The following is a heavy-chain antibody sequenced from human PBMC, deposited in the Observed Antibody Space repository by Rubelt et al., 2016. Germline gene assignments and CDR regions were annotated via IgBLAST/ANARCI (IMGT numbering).Heavy chain of an antibody. Sequence: GKPSETLSLTCTVSGGSISSSSYYWGWIRQPPGKGLEWIGSIYYSGSTYYNPALKSRVTISVDTSKNQFALKLSSVTAADTAVYYCAGGNTAMVEGYWGQGTLVTVSS. V-gene: IGHV4-39*06. CDR3: AGGNTAMVEGY. J-gene: IGHJ4*02. CDR1: GGSISSSSYY. CDR2: IYYSGST. D-gene: IGHD5-18*01.